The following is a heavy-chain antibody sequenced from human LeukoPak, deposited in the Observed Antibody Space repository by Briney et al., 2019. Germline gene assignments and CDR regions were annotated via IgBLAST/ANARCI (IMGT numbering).Heavy chain of an antibody. J-gene: IGHJ4*02. V-gene: IGHV4-39*07. CDR3: AKEPTGDKSFDS. CDR2: MFYSGYT. Sequence: TSETLSLTCTVSGASISRTTYYWGWFRQPPGKGLEWIATMFYSGYTYYNPSLKSRVTISIDTSENQVSLKLSFVTAADTALYYCAKEPTGDKSFDSWGQGTLVTVSS. D-gene: IGHD7-27*01. CDR1: GASISRTTYY.